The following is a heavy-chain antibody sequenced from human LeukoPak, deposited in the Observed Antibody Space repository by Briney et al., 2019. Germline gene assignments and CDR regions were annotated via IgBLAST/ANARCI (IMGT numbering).Heavy chain of an antibody. Sequence: AGGSLRLSCAAPGLTFRNYAMSWVRQAPGKGLEWVSVICANDGNTYHADAVKGRFTISRDNSKDTLYLQMDSLRAEDTAVYYCAKGSGSSCYSPCDYWGQGILVTVSS. D-gene: IGHD2-15*01. J-gene: IGHJ4*02. CDR3: AKGSGSSCYSPCDY. CDR2: ICANDGNT. CDR1: GLTFRNYA. V-gene: IGHV3-23*01.